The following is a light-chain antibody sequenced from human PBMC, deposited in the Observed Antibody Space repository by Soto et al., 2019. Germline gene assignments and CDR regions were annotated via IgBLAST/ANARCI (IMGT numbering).Light chain of an antibody. CDR3: QQRSNWPPIT. CDR1: QSVGYY. Sequence: EIVLTQSPATLSLSPGERATLSCRASQSVGYYLAWYQQQPGQAPRLLIYDASNRATGIPARFSGCESGTDFTLTISSLEPEDFAVYYCQQRSNWPPITFGQGTRLEIK. CDR2: DAS. J-gene: IGKJ5*01. V-gene: IGKV3-11*01.